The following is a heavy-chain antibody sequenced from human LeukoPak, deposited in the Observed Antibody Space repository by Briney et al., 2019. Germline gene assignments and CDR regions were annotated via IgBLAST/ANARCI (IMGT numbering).Heavy chain of an antibody. Sequence: GESLQISCQGSGYSFTSYWISWVRQMPGKGLEWMGRIDPSDSYTNYSPSFRGHVTISADKSISTAYLQWSSLKASDTAMYYCARNRKVLWFGELYRGYNWFDPWGQGTLVTVSS. CDR1: GYSFTSYW. CDR3: ARNRKVLWFGELYRGYNWFDP. J-gene: IGHJ5*02. CDR2: IDPSDSYT. V-gene: IGHV5-10-1*01. D-gene: IGHD3-10*01.